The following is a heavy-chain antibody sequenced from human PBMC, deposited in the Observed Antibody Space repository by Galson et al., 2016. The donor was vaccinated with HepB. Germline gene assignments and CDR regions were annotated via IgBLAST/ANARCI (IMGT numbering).Heavy chain of an antibody. CDR3: AKSPDMITFGGIIVIPVHWFDP. CDR2: ISGSGGST. J-gene: IGHJ5*02. CDR1: GFTFSSYA. Sequence: SLRPSCAASGFTFSSYAMSWVRQAPGKGLEWVSGISGSGGSTYYADSVKGRFTISRDNSKNTLYLQMNSLRAEDTAVYYCAKSPDMITFGGIIVIPVHWFDPWGQGTLVTVSS. V-gene: IGHV3-23*01. D-gene: IGHD3-16*02.